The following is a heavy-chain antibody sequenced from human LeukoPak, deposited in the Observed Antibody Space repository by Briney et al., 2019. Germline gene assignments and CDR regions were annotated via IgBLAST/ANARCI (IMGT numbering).Heavy chain of an antibody. CDR2: ISGSGYTT. D-gene: IGHD2-2*01. V-gene: IGHV3-23*01. Sequence: PGGTLRLTCAASVFSFSTDAMNWVRGGPGKGLEWGATISGSGYTTYYADSVRGGFTISRDNSKNTLFLQMDSLRAEDTAVFFCARYCSSSTCQGSSYYFGMDVWGQGTTVTVSS. J-gene: IGHJ6*02. CDR1: VFSFSTDA. CDR3: ARYCSSSTCQGSSYYFGMDV.